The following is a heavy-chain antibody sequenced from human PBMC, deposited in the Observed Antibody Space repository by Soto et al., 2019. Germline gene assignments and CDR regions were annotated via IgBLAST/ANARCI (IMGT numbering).Heavy chain of an antibody. D-gene: IGHD1-26*01. Sequence: GASVKVSCKVSGYTLTELSMHWVRQAPGKGLEWMGGFDPEDGETIYAQKFQGRVTMTEDTSTDTAYMELSSLRSEDTAVYYCATFSYSGSYHPPFDYWGQGTLVTVSS. CDR3: ATFSYSGSYHPPFDY. CDR1: GYTLTELS. J-gene: IGHJ4*02. CDR2: FDPEDGET. V-gene: IGHV1-24*01.